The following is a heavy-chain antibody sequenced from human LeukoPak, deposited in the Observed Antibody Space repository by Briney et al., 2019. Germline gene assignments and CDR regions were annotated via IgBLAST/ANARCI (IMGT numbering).Heavy chain of an antibody. CDR2: INHSGST. CDR1: GGSFSGYY. CDR3: ASKRIVLMVRTLGYFDY. V-gene: IGHV4-34*01. J-gene: IGHJ4*02. Sequence: SETLSLTCAVYGGSFSGYYWSWIRQPPGKGLEWIGEINHSGSTNYNPSLKSRVTISVDTSKNQLSLKLSSVTAADTAVYYCASKRIVLMVRTLGYFDYWGQGTLVTVSS. D-gene: IGHD2-8*01.